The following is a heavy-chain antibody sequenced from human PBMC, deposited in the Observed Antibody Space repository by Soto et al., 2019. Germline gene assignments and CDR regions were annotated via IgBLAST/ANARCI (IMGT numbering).Heavy chain of an antibody. J-gene: IGHJ4*02. D-gene: IGHD2-21*02. CDR2: INPSGGYT. CDR3: ARGGGIVVVTAPYAH. Sequence: ASVKVSCKASGYTFTSYYMNWVRQAPGQGLEWLGIINPSGGYTTYAQRFLGRVTMTSDTSTSTVHMELGSLTSEDTAVYYCARGGGIVVVTAPYAHWGQGTLVPVSS. CDR1: GYTFTSYY. V-gene: IGHV1-46*03.